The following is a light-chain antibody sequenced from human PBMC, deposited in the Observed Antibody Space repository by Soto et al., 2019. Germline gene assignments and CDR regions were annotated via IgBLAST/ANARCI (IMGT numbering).Light chain of an antibody. Sequence: QSALTQPPSASGAPGQRLTIPCSGSTSNIGATTVNWYQPLPGTAPNLLVYDNDRRPSRVPDRFSGSKSGTSASLASSGLQSEDEADDYCVAWDDTLNGVVFGGGTKLTVL. V-gene: IGLV1-44*01. J-gene: IGLJ3*02. CDR3: VAWDDTLNGVV. CDR2: DND. CDR1: TSNIGATT.